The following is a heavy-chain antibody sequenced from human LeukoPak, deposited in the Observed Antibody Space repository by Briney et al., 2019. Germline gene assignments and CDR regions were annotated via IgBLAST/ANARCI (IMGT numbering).Heavy chain of an antibody. CDR2: IYSGGST. V-gene: IGHV3-66*01. CDR1: GFTFGDYA. J-gene: IGHJ4*02. Sequence: GGSLRLSCTASGFTFGDYAMSWVRQAPGKGLEWVSVIYSGGSTYYADSVKGRFTISRDNSKNTLYLQMNSLRAEDTAVYYCARVPFNYDILTGYYYYWGQGTLVTVSS. D-gene: IGHD3-9*01. CDR3: ARVPFNYDILTGYYYY.